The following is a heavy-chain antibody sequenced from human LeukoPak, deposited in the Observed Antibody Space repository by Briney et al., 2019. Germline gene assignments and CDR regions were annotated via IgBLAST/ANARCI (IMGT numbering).Heavy chain of an antibody. J-gene: IGHJ4*02. CDR3: ARETSTVTTGFDY. CDR1: GYSISNGYY. CDR2: FSHSRNT. V-gene: IGHV4-38-2*02. Sequence: PSETLSLTCAVSGYSISNGYYWGWIRQPPGKGLEWIGSFSHSRNTYYNPSLKSRVTISVDTSKNQFSLKLSSVTAADTAVYYCARETSTVTTGFDYWGQGTLVTVSS. D-gene: IGHD4-11*01.